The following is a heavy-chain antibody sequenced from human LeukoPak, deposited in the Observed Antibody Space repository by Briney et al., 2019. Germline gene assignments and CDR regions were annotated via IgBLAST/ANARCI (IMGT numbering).Heavy chain of an antibody. V-gene: IGHV1-2*02. J-gene: IGHJ4*02. CDR1: GFTFTGYY. CDR3: TRHLTDWASVPGY. CDR2: INPNSGGT. Sequence: GASVTVSCKASGFTFTGYYIHWVRQAPGQGLEWMGWINPNSGGTNYARKFQGRVTMTRDTSISTAYMELSRLTSDDTAVYYCTRHLTDWASVPGYWGQGTLVTASS. D-gene: IGHD3/OR15-3a*01.